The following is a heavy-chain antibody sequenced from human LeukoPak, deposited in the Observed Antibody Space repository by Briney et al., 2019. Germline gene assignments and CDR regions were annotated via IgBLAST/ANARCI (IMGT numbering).Heavy chain of an antibody. Sequence: GGSLRLSCAASGFTFSNAWMSWVRQAPGKGLEWVAFIRYDGSNKYYADSVKGRFTISRDNSKNTLYLQMNSLRAEDTAVYYCAKDPTSYDYGDYDGNRYYYYYYMDVWGKGTTVTVSS. D-gene: IGHD4-17*01. V-gene: IGHV3-30*02. CDR2: IRYDGSNK. J-gene: IGHJ6*03. CDR3: AKDPTSYDYGDYDGNRYYYYYYMDV. CDR1: GFTFSNAW.